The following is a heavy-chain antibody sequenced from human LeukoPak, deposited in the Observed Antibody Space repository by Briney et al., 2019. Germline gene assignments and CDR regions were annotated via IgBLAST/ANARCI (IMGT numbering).Heavy chain of an antibody. CDR1: GGSFSGYY. J-gene: IGHJ5*02. V-gene: IGHV4-34*01. D-gene: IGHD3-16*01. Sequence: PSETLSLTCAVYGGSFSGYYWSWIRQPPGKGLEWIGEINHSGSTNYNPSLKSRVTISVDTSKIQFSLKLSSVTAADTAVYYCGGRVAPAVLGWFDPWGQGTLVTVSS. CDR2: INHSGST. CDR3: GGRVAPAVLGWFDP.